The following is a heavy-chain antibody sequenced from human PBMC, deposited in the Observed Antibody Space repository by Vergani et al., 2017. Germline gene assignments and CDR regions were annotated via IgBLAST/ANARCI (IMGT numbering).Heavy chain of an antibody. CDR3: ARGGIVVVPAATRVDYYYMDV. CDR2: IIPIFGTA. CDR1: GGTFSSYA. J-gene: IGHJ6*03. V-gene: IGHV1-69*01. Sequence: QVQLVQSGAEVKKPGSSVKVSCKASGGTFSSYAISWVRQAPGQGLGWMGGIIPIFGTANYAQKFQGRVTITADESTSTAYMELSSLRSEDTAVYYCARGGIVVVPAATRVDYYYMDVWDKGTTVTVSS. D-gene: IGHD2-2*01.